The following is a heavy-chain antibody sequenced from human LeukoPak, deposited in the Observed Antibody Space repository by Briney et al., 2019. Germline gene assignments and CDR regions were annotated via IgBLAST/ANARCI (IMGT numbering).Heavy chain of an antibody. V-gene: IGHV4-59*01. CDR1: GGSFSSYF. J-gene: IGHJ3*02. D-gene: IGHD2/OR15-2a*01. CDR2: FYYSGST. Sequence: PSETLSLTCTVSGGSFSSYFWSWIRQPPGKGLEWIGYFYYSGSTNYNPSLKSRVTISVDTSKNQFSLKVNSVTAADTAVYYCARVRSSYYDDAFDIWGQGTMVTVSS. CDR3: ARVRSSYYDDAFDI.